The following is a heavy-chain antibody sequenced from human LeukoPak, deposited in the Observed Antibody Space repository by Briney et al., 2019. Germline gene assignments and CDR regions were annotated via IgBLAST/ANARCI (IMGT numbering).Heavy chain of an antibody. Sequence: PSETLSLTCAVYGGSFSGYYWSWIRQPPGKGLEWIGEINHSGNTNYNPSLKSRVTISVDTSKNQFSLKLSSVTAADTAVYYCARGRNSHPYYYYYYMDVWGKGTTVTVSS. D-gene: IGHD4-23*01. CDR3: ARGRNSHPYYYYYYMDV. CDR1: GGSFSGYY. V-gene: IGHV4-34*01. J-gene: IGHJ6*03. CDR2: INHSGNT.